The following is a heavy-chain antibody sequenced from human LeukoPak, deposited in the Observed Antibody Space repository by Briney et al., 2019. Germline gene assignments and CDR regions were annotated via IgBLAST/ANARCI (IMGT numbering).Heavy chain of an antibody. CDR2: NNPNSGGT. CDR3: ARGVALWFGELSDPPEFDP. V-gene: IGHV1-2*02. CDR1: GYTFTGYY. D-gene: IGHD3-10*01. J-gene: IGHJ5*02. Sequence: GASVKVSCKASGYTFTGYYMHWVRQAPGQGLEWMGWNNPNSGGTNYAQKFQGRVTMTRDTSISTAYMELSRLRSDDTAVYYCARGVALWFGELSDPPEFDPWGQGTLVTVSS.